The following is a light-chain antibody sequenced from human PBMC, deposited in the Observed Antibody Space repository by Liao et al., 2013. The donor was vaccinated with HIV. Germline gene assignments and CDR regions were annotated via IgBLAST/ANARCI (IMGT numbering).Light chain of an antibody. CDR1: VLAEKF. CDR3: YSARDADLRM. V-gene: IGLV3-27*01. CDR2: NSN. Sequence: YELTQPLAVTVSPGQTARIPCSGDVLAEKFARWFQQKPGQAPVLLLYNSNERPSGVPERFSATTSGTTVTLTITGVQVEDEADYYCYSARDADLRMFGGGTKLTVL. J-gene: IGLJ3*02.